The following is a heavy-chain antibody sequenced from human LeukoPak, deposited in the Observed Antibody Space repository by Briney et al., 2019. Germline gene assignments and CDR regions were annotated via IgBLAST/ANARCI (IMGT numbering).Heavy chain of an antibody. D-gene: IGHD3-10*01. CDR1: GGSISSYY. J-gene: IGHJ6*03. CDR3: ARVHYYGSGSYYTDYMDV. CDR2: IYYSGST. Sequence: SETLSLTCPVSGGSISSYYWSWIRQPPGKGLEWIGYIYYSGSTNYNPSLKSRVTISVDTSKNQFSLKLSSVTAADTAVYYCARVHYYGSGSYYTDYMDVWGKGTTVTVSS. V-gene: IGHV4-59*01.